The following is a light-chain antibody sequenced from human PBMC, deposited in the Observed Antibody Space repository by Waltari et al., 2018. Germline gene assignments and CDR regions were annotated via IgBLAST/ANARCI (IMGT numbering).Light chain of an antibody. CDR3: QHYVRLPAT. CDR1: QSVGTT. V-gene: IGKV3-20*01. J-gene: IGKJ1*01. Sequence: EIVLTQSPGTLSLSQGERATLSCRASQSVGTTLAWYQQKPGQAPRLLIYHASLRATGIPDRFSGSGSGTDFSLTISRLEPEDFAVYYCQHYVRLPATFGQGTKVEIK. CDR2: HAS.